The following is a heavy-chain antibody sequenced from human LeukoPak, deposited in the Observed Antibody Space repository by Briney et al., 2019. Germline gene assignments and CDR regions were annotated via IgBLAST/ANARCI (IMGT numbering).Heavy chain of an antibody. CDR3: VRDRLGDWYIRDFDS. Sequence: PGGSLRLSCATSGFIFSNYAFHWVRQAPGKGLEWVAALSYDGKHEHYADPVKGRFTMSRDNSKNTVFLQIDSLTTEDSAVYYCVRDRLGDWYIRDFDSWGQGTLVTVSS. J-gene: IGHJ4*02. D-gene: IGHD5-24*01. CDR2: LSYDGKHE. CDR1: GFIFSNYA. V-gene: IGHV3-30*03.